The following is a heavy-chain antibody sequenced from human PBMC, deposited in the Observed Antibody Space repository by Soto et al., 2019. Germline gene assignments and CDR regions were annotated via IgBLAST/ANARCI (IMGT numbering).Heavy chain of an antibody. J-gene: IGHJ4*02. CDR1: GFTFSSYA. CDR3: AKAPSVYGGNSIDY. D-gene: IGHD4-17*01. Sequence: GGSLRLSCAASGFTFSSYAMSWVRQAPGKGLEWVSAISGSGGSTYYADSVKGRFTISRDNSKNTLYLQMNSLRAEDTAVYYCAKAPSVYGGNSIDYWGQGTLVTVSS. CDR2: ISGSGGST. V-gene: IGHV3-23*01.